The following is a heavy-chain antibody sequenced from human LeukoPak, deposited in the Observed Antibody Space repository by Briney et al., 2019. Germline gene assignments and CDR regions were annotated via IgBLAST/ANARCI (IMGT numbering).Heavy chain of an antibody. D-gene: IGHD5-12*01. V-gene: IGHV3-21*01. Sequence: PGGSLRLSCAASGFTFNMYTMNWVRQAPGKGLEWVSSISSSSVYIYHADSVKGRFTISRDNAKNSLYLQMNSLRAEDTAVYYCARGIVAGRFHPWGRGNPGHRLL. CDR2: ISSSSVYI. J-gene: IGHJ5*02. CDR3: ARGIVAGRFHP. CDR1: GFTFNMYT.